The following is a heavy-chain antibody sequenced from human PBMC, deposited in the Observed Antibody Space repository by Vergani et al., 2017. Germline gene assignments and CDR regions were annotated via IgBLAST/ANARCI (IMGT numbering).Heavy chain of an antibody. D-gene: IGHD5-18*01. J-gene: IGHJ6*03. CDR1: GYTFTSYD. CDR3: ARSGYSYGLYYYYYYMDV. Sequence: QVQLVQSGAEVKKPGASVKVSCKASGYTFTSYDINWVRQATGQGLEWMGWMNPNSGNTGYAQKFQGRVTMTRNTSISTAYMELSRLRSEDTAVYYCARSGYSYGLYYYYYYMDVWGKGTTVTVSS. V-gene: IGHV1-8*01. CDR2: MNPNSGNT.